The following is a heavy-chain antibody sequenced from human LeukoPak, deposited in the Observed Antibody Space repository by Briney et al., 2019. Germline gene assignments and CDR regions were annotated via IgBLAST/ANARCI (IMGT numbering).Heavy chain of an antibody. Sequence: GGCLRLSCAASGFTFSSYSMNWVRQAPGKGLEWVSSISSSSSYIYYADSVKGRFTISRDNAKNSLYLQMNSLRAEDTAVYYCARSPGGSGWTGWFDPWGQGTLVTVSS. J-gene: IGHJ5*02. V-gene: IGHV3-21*01. D-gene: IGHD6-19*01. CDR1: GFTFSSYS. CDR3: ARSPGGSGWTGWFDP. CDR2: ISSSSSYI.